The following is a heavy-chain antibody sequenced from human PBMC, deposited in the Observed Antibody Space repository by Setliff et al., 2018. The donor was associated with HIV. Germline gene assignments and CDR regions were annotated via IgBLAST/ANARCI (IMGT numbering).Heavy chain of an antibody. CDR1: GGSISSSSYY. Sequence: SETLSLTCTVSGGSISSSSYYWGWIRQPPGKGPEWIGSLYYRGTTYYNPSLKSRVTISTGTSRKQFSLRLISVTAADTAVYYCARGPSGRAPAPARAPHYYGLDLWGPGTTVTVSS. V-gene: IGHV4-39*02. J-gene: IGHJ6*01. D-gene: IGHD2-2*01. CDR2: LYYRGTT. CDR3: ARGPSGRAPAPARAPHYYGLDL.